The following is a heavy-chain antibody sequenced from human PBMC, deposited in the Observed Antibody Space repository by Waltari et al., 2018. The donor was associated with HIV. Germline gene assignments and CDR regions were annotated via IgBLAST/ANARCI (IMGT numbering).Heavy chain of an antibody. J-gene: IGHJ5*02. D-gene: IGHD2-2*01. CDR2: INPSGGST. V-gene: IGHV1-46*01. CDR3: ARDLEVVPAAPTNWFDP. CDR1: GYTFTSYY. Sequence: QVQLVQSGAEVKKPGASVKVSCKASGYTFTSYYMHWVRQAPGQGLEWMGIINPSGGSTSYAQKFQGRVTMTRDTSTSTVYMELSSLRSEDTAVYYCARDLEVVPAAPTNWFDPWGQGTLVTVSS.